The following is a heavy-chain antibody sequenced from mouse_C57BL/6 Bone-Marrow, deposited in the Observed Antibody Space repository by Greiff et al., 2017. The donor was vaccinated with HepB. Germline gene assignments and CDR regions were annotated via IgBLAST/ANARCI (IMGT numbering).Heavy chain of an antibody. CDR3: TRVYYYGSSYVWFAY. Sequence: EVKVEESGGGLVQPGGSMKLSCAASGFTFSDAWMDWVRQSPEKGLEWVAEIRNKANNHATYYAESVKGRFTISRDDSKSSVYLQMNSLRAEDTGIYYCTRVYYYGSSYVWFAYWGQGTLVTVSA. CDR2: IRNKANNHAT. J-gene: IGHJ3*01. CDR1: GFTFSDAW. D-gene: IGHD1-1*01. V-gene: IGHV6-6*01.